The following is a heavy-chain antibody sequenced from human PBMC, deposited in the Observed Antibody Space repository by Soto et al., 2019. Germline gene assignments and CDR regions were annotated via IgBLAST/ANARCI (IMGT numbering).Heavy chain of an antibody. Sequence: SVKVSCKASGFPLSNSAVQWVRQARGQRLVWIGRIVVGTGNTDYAQKFQERVTTTRDTSKNQFSLKLSSVTAADTAVYYCASPYWDVWGQGTTVTVSS. D-gene: IGHD2-21*01. J-gene: IGHJ6*02. CDR3: ASPYWDV. V-gene: IGHV1-58*01. CDR1: GFPLSNSA. CDR2: IVVGTGNT.